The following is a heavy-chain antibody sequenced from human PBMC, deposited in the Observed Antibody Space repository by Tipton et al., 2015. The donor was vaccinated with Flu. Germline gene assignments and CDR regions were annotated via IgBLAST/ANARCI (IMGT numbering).Heavy chain of an antibody. CDR2: IYYSGST. CDR3: ARHLAGPGYYYYYGMDV. V-gene: IGHV4-59*08. Sequence: TLSLTYTVSGGPISSYYWSWIRQPPGKGLEWIGYIYYSGSTNYNPSLKSRVTISVDTSKNQFSLKLSSVTAADTAVYYCARHLAGPGYYYYYGMDVWGQGTTVTVSS. CDR1: GGPISSYY. J-gene: IGHJ6*02.